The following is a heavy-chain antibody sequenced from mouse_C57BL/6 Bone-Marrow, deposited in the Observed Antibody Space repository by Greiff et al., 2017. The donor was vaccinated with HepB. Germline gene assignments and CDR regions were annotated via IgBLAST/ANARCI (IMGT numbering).Heavy chain of an antibody. Sequence: QVQLQQSGAELARPGASVKLSCKASGYTFTSYGISWVKQRTGQGLEWIGEIYPRSGNTYYNEKFKGKATLTADKSSSTAYMELRSLTSEDSAVYFCARPFYEYDGFAYWGQGTLVTVSA. CDR2: IYPRSGNT. V-gene: IGHV1-81*01. CDR3: ARPFYEYDGFAY. D-gene: IGHD2-4*01. J-gene: IGHJ3*01. CDR1: GYTFTSYG.